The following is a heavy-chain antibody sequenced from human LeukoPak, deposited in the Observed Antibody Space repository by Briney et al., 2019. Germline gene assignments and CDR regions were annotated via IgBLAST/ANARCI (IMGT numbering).Heavy chain of an antibody. CDR2: DRSGK. V-gene: IGHV3-30*02. D-gene: IGHD3-10*01. Sequence: DRSGKCYPDAVRGRFTMSRDNSKKTLYLQMNTLRTEDTAVYYCAKDHVIIVRGGYFSMDVWGQGTTVIVSS. J-gene: IGHJ6*02. CDR3: AKDHVIIVRGGYFSMDV.